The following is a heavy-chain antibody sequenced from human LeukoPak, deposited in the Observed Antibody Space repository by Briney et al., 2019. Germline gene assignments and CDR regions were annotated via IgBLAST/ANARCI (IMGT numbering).Heavy chain of an antibody. J-gene: IGHJ4*02. D-gene: IGHD3-22*01. CDR3: ARTHDSSGPPRYYFDY. Sequence: GASVKVSCKASGYTFTSYYMHWVRQAPGQGLEWMGIINPSGGSTSYAQKFQGRVTMTRDMSTSTVYMELSSLRSEDTAVYYCARTHDSSGPPRYYFDYWGQGTLVTVSS. V-gene: IGHV1-46*01. CDR1: GYTFTSYY. CDR2: INPSGGST.